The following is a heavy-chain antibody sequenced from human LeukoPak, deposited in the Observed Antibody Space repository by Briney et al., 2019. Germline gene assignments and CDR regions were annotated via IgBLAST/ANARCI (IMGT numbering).Heavy chain of an antibody. Sequence: ASVKVSCKASGYTFTGYYMHWVRQAPGQGLEWMGWINPNSGGTNYAQKFQGRVTMTRDTSISTAYMELSRLRSDDTAVYYCARGHDYVWGSYRFDYWGQGTLVTVSS. CDR3: ARGHDYVWGSYRFDY. CDR1: GYTFTGYY. D-gene: IGHD3-16*02. V-gene: IGHV1-2*02. J-gene: IGHJ4*02. CDR2: INPNSGGT.